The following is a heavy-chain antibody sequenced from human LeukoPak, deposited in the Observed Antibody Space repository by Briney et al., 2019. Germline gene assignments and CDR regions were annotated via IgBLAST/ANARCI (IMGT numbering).Heavy chain of an antibody. CDR1: GFTFSSYG. D-gene: IGHD3-10*01. J-gene: IGHJ5*02. CDR3: AREAYYYGSGSFLPPQNWFAP. Sequence: QTGGSLRLSCAASGFTFSSYGMHWVRQAPGKGLEWVAVIWYDGSNKYYADSVKGRFTISRDNSKNTLYLQMNSLRAEDTAVYYCAREAYYYGSGSFLPPQNWFAPWGQGTLVTVSS. CDR2: IWYDGSNK. V-gene: IGHV3-33*01.